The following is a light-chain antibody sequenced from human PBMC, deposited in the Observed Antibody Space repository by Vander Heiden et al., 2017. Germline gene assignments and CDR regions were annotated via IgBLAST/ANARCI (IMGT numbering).Light chain of an antibody. CDR3: ASWDDSLEGVI. V-gene: IGLV1-44*01. Sequence: QSVLTQPPSASGTPGQRVTISCSGSFSNIASNAVNWYQQFPGTAPKPLIYSNNERPSGVPNRFSGSKSGTSASLAISGLQSDDEADYYCASWDDSLEGVIFGGGTKLTVL. J-gene: IGLJ2*01. CDR1: FSNIASNA. CDR2: SNN.